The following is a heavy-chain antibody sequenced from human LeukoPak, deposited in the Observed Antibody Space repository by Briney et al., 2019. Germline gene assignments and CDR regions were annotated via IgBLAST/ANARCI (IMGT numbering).Heavy chain of an antibody. D-gene: IGHD3-3*01. CDR2: ISSSGSTI. J-gene: IGHJ6*02. CDR3: ARDTRGDFWSGYSTYYYYYGMDV. V-gene: IGHV3-11*01. CDR1: GFTFSDYY. Sequence: GGSLRLSCAASGFTFSDYYMSWIRQAPGKGLEWVSYISSSGSTIYYADSVKGRFTISSDNAKNSLYLHMNSLRAADTAVYYCARDTRGDFWSGYSTYYYYYGMDVWGQGTTVTVSS.